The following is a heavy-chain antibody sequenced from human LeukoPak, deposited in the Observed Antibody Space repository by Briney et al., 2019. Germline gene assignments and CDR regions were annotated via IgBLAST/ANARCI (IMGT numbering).Heavy chain of an antibody. CDR3: ARVIGSGNN. V-gene: IGHV3-30*02. Sequence: GGSLRLSCAGSGFSFSSYGMHWVRQAPGKGLEWMAFIRSDGSNKYYADSVKGRFTISRDNSKNTLYLQMNSLRAEDTAVYYCARVIGSGNNWGQGTLVTVSS. D-gene: IGHD3-10*01. CDR2: IRSDGSNK. CDR1: GFSFSSYG. J-gene: IGHJ4*02.